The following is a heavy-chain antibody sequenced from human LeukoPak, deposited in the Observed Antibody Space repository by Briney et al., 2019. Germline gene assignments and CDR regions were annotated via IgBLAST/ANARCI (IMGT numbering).Heavy chain of an antibody. V-gene: IGHV1-2*02. J-gene: IGHJ4*02. Sequence: GASVKVSCKASGYTFIGYYMHWVRQAPGQGLEWIGWINPNSGGTNYAQKFQGRVTMTRDTSISTAYMELSRLRSDDTAVYYCARALTRQQQKVFDYWGQGTLVTVSS. CDR2: INPNSGGT. CDR3: ARALTRQQQKVFDY. CDR1: GYTFIGYY. D-gene: IGHD6-13*01.